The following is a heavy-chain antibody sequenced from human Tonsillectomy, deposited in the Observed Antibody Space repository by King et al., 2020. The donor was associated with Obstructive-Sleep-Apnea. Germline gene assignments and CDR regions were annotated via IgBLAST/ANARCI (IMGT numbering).Heavy chain of an antibody. V-gene: IGHV4-4*02. Sequence: VQLQESGPGLVKPSGTLSLTCAVSGGSISSSNWWCWVRQPPGKGLEWIGEIYHSGGTNYNPSLKSRVTISVDKSKNQFSLKLSSVTAAYTAVYYCARLYCSSTSCYRGVAFDIWGQGTMVTVSS. CDR3: ARLYCSSTSCYRGVAFDI. CDR1: GGSISSSNW. J-gene: IGHJ3*02. CDR2: IYHSGGT. D-gene: IGHD2-2*01.